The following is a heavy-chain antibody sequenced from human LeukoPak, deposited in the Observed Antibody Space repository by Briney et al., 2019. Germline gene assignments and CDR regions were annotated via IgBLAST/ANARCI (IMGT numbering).Heavy chain of an antibody. CDR2: IKQDGSEK. D-gene: IGHD6-6*01. Sequence: GGSLRLSCAASGFTFSSYWMSWVRQAPGKGLEWVANIKQDGSEKYYVDSVKGRFTISRDNAKNSLYLQMNSLRAEDTAVYYCAGDGVELAFDYWGQGTLVTVSS. CDR1: GFTFSSYW. CDR3: AGDGVELAFDY. J-gene: IGHJ4*02. V-gene: IGHV3-7*01.